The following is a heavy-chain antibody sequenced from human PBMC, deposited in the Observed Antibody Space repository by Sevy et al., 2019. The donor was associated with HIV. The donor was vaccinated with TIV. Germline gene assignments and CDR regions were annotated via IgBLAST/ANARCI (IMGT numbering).Heavy chain of an antibody. CDR2: TYYRSKWYN. V-gene: IGHV6-1*01. D-gene: IGHD6-6*01. J-gene: IGHJ6*02. CDR1: GDSVSSNSAA. CDR3: ARDSSSSSALRDYYYYGMDV. Sequence: KQSQTLSLTCAISGDSVSSNSAAWNWIRQSPSRGLEWLGRTYYRSKWYNDYAVSVKSRITINPDTSKNQFSLQLNSVTPEDTAVYYCARDSSSSSALRDYYYYGMDVWGQGTTVTVSS.